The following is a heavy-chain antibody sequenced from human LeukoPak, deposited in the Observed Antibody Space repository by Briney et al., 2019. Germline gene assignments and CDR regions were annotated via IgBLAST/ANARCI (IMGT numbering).Heavy chain of an antibody. D-gene: IGHD2-2*01. V-gene: IGHV1-2*02. J-gene: IGHJ6*03. CDR1: GYTFTSYG. CDR3: AREVWVPAATRTSYYYYYMDV. CDR2: INPSGGFT. Sequence: ASVKVSCKASGYTFTSYGISWVRQAPGQGLEWMGIINPSGGFTSYAQKLQGRVTMTRDTSISTAYMELSRLRSDDTAVYYCAREVWVPAATRTSYYYYYMDVWGKGTTVTISS.